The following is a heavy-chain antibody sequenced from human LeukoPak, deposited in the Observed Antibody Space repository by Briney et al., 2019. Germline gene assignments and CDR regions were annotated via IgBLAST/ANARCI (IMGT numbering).Heavy chain of an antibody. CDR1: GGSISRGTYY. Sequence: SGTLSLTCTVSGGSISRGTYYWGWIRQPPGKGLEWIGSISYNGRTDYNPSLKSRVTIFEDTSKSQFSLKMSSVTAAVTAIYYCARQYTHWGQGILVTVST. J-gene: IGHJ4*02. CDR2: ISYNGRT. V-gene: IGHV4-39*01. D-gene: IGHD2-15*01. CDR3: ARQYTH.